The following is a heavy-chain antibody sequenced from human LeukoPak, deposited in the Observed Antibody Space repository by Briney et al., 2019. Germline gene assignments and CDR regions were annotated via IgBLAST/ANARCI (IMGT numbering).Heavy chain of an antibody. J-gene: IGHJ4*02. V-gene: IGHV3-33*01. CDR2: IWYDGSNK. Sequence: GGSLRLSCAASGFTFSSYGMHWVRQAPGKGLEWVAVIWYDGSNKYYADSVKGRFTISRDNSKNTLYLQMNSLRAEDTAVYYCARWAGDSSGYHYYFEYWGQGTLVTVSS. CDR3: ARWAGDSSGYHYYFEY. D-gene: IGHD3-22*01. CDR1: GFTFSSYG.